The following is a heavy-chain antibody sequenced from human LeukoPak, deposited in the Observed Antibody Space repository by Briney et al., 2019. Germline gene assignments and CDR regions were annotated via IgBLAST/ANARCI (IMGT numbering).Heavy chain of an antibody. Sequence: SVKVSCKASGGTFSSYAISWVRQAPGQGLEWMGGIIPIFGTANYAQKFQGRVTITTDESTSTAYMELSSLRSEDTVVYYCARDPRYYGSGSYYPSYYFDYWGQGTLVTVSS. D-gene: IGHD3-10*01. CDR3: ARDPRYYGSGSYYPSYYFDY. CDR2: IIPIFGTA. V-gene: IGHV1-69*05. CDR1: GGTFSSYA. J-gene: IGHJ4*02.